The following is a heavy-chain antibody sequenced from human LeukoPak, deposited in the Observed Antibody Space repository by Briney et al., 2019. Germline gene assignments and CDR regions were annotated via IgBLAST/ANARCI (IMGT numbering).Heavy chain of an antibody. CDR2: INPNSGGT. CDR1: GYTFTGYY. J-gene: IGHJ4*02. V-gene: IGHV1-2*02. CDR3: ARDIERERGGYYFDY. Sequence: ASVKLSCKASGYTFTGYYMHWVRQAPGQGLEWMGWINPNSGGTNYAQKFQSRVTMTRDTSISTAYMELSRLRSDDTAVYYCARDIERERGGYYFDYWGQGTLVTVSS. D-gene: IGHD3-16*01.